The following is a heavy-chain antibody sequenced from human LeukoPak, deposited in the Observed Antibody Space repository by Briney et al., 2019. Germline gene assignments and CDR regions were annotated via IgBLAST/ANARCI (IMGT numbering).Heavy chain of an antibody. CDR3: ARDQGYSYGHSFDY. Sequence: GGSLRLSCAASGFTFSSYAMHWVRQAPGKGLEWVAVISYDGSNKYYADSVKGRFTISRDNSKNTLYLQMNSLRAEDTAVYYCARDQGYSYGHSFDYWGQGILVTVSS. J-gene: IGHJ4*02. V-gene: IGHV3-30-3*01. CDR1: GFTFSSYA. CDR2: ISYDGSNK. D-gene: IGHD5-18*01.